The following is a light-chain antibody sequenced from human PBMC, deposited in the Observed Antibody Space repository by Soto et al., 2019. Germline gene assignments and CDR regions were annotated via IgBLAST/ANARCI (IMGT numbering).Light chain of an antibody. CDR2: DAS. V-gene: IGKV1-5*01. Sequence: DIQMTQSPSTLSASVGDRVTMTCRASQSISTWLAWYQQKPGKAPKLLIYDASSLESGVPSRFSGSGSGTEFTLTISSLQPDDFATYYCQQYNSYWKFGQGTKVDIK. CDR3: QQYNSYWK. J-gene: IGKJ1*01. CDR1: QSISTW.